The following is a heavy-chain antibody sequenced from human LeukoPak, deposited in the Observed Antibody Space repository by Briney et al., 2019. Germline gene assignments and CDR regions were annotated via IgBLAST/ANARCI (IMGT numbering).Heavy chain of an antibody. CDR3: ARGRPKSENYPFDY. Sequence: ASLKVSCKASGYTFTSYDINWVRQATGQGLEWMGWMNPNSGNTGYAQKFQGRVTMTRNTSISTAYMELSSLRSEDTAVYYCARGRPKSENYPFDYWGQGTLVTVS. CDR2: MNPNSGNT. V-gene: IGHV1-8*01. D-gene: IGHD1-7*01. J-gene: IGHJ4*02. CDR1: GYTFTSYD.